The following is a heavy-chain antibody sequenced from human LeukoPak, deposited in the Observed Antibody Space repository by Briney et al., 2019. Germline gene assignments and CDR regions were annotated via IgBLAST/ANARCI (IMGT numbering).Heavy chain of an antibody. V-gene: IGHV3-33*01. CDR2: IRSDANNK. CDR3: ARAYYFDTTGHDSDALDI. D-gene: IGHD3-22*01. J-gene: IGHJ3*02. CDR1: GFNFRNYV. Sequence: GGSLRLSSAASGFNFRNYVMHWVRQAPGKGLDWVASIRSDANNKYYADSVKGRFTISRDNAKNTLFLQMNSLRAEDTAVYYCARAYYFDTTGHDSDALDIWGRGTMVTVSS.